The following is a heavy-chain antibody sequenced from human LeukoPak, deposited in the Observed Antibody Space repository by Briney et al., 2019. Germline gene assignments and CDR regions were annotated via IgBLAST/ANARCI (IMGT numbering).Heavy chain of an antibody. D-gene: IGHD3-10*01. J-gene: IGHJ5*02. CDR1: GGSISSGGYY. V-gene: IGHV4-31*03. Sequence: SETLSLTCTVSGGSISSGGYYWSWIRQHPGKGLEWIGYIYYSGSTYYNPSLKSRVTISVDTSKNQFSLRLSSVTAADTAVYYCARTRRITMVRGGILFDPWGQGTLVTVSS. CDR3: ARTRRITMVRGGILFDP. CDR2: IYYSGST.